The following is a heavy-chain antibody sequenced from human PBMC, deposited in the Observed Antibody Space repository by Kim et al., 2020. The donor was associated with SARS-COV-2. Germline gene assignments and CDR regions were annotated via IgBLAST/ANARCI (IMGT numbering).Heavy chain of an antibody. Sequence: SETLSLTCTVSGGSISSSSYYWGWIRQPPGKGLEWIGSIYYSGSTYYNPSLKSRVTISVDTSKNQFSLKLSSVTAADTAVYYCARRSLRGSGGFDIWGQGTMXTVSS. CDR3: ARRSLRGSGGFDI. CDR1: GGSISSSSYY. D-gene: IGHD3-10*01. V-gene: IGHV4-39*01. CDR2: IYYSGST. J-gene: IGHJ3*02.